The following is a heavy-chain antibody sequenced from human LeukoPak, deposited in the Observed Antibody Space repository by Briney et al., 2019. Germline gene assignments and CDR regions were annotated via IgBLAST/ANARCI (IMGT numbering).Heavy chain of an antibody. CDR1: GFTFSTYA. CDR3: ARVFSQQLVLHDAFDI. V-gene: IGHV3-30-3*01. Sequence: GRSLRLSCAASGFTFSTYAMHWVRQAPGKGLEWVAVISYDGSNKYYADSVKGRFTISRDNSKNTLYLQMNSLRAEDTAVYYCARVFSQQLVLHDAFDIWGQGTMVTVSS. D-gene: IGHD6-13*01. J-gene: IGHJ3*02. CDR2: ISYDGSNK.